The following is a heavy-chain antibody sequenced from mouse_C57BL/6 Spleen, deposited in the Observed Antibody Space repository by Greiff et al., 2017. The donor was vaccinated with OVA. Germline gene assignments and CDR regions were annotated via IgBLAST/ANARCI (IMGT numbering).Heavy chain of an antibody. Sequence: QVQLQQSGAELVMPGASVKLSCKASGYTFTSYWMHWVKQRPGQGLEWIGEIDPSDSYTNSNQKFKGKSTLTVDKSSNTAYMQLSSLTSEDSAVYYCARRGDYYYYCDYWGQGTTLTVSS. CDR3: ARRGDYYYYCDY. CDR1: GYTFTSYW. CDR2: IDPSDSYT. J-gene: IGHJ2*01. V-gene: IGHV1-69*01. D-gene: IGHD2-1*01.